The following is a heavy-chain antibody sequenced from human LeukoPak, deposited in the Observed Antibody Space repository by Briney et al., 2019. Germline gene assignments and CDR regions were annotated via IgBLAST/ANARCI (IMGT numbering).Heavy chain of an antibody. J-gene: IGHJ4*02. CDR2: IWNDGTNK. CDR3: ARDPYGSGDGYFDY. D-gene: IGHD3-10*01. V-gene: IGHV3-33*01. CDR1: GFTFSSYG. Sequence: GGSLRLSCAASGFTFSSYGMHWVRQAPGKGLEWVAVIWNDGTNKDYADSVKGRFTISRDNSKNTLYLQMSSLRAEDTAVYYCARDPYGSGDGYFDYWGQGTLVTVSS.